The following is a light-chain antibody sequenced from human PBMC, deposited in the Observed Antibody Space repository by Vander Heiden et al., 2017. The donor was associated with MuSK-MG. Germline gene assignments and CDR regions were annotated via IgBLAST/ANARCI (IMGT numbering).Light chain of an antibody. CDR2: DAS. J-gene: IGKJ4*01. Sequence: DIQMTQSPSSLSASVGDRVTITCQASQDISNYLNWYQQKPGKAPKLLIYDASNLETGVPSRFSGSGPGTDFTFTISSLQPEDIATYYCQQYDKLPSLTFGGGTKVEIK. CDR3: QQYDKLPSLT. CDR1: QDISNY. V-gene: IGKV1-33*01.